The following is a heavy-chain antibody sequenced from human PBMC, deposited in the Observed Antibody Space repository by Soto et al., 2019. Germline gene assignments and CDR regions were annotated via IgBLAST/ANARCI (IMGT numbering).Heavy chain of an antibody. J-gene: IGHJ4*02. CDR3: ARVGSSWSFDY. CDR2: IWYDGSNK. V-gene: IGHV3-33*01. D-gene: IGHD6-13*01. Sequence: PGGSLRLSCAASGFTFSSYGMHWVRQAPGKGLEWVAIIWYDGSNKYYADSVKGRFTIPRDSSKNTLYLQMNSLRAEDTAVYYCARVGSSWSFDYWGQGTLVTVSS. CDR1: GFTFSSYG.